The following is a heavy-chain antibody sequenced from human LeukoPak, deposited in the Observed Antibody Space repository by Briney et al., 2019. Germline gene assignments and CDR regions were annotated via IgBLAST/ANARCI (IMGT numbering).Heavy chain of an antibody. Sequence: SETLSLTCTVSGGSFSLYYWTWIRQPPGKGLEWIGYIYYSGSTNYNPSLKSRVTISVDTSKNQFSLKLSSVTAADTAVYYCARALRGYSYGFDYWGQGTLVTVSS. CDR2: IYYSGST. V-gene: IGHV4-59*01. J-gene: IGHJ4*02. CDR1: GGSFSLYY. CDR3: ARALRGYSYGFDY. D-gene: IGHD5-18*01.